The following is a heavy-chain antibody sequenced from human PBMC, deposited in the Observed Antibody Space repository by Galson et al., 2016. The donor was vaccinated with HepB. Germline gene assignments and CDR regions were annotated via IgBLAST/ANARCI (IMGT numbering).Heavy chain of an antibody. J-gene: IGHJ5*01. CDR3: AQEVGWLRFAFGS. D-gene: IGHD5-12*01. Sequence: SLRLSCAASGFALSSFNMNWVRQTPGKGLEWISYISSSRNTIDYADSVKGRFTISRDDAKNSLYLQMNNLSVGDHAIYHCAQEVGWLRFAFGSWGQGTLVTVSS. V-gene: IGHV3-48*01. CDR2: ISSSRNTI. CDR1: GFALSSFN.